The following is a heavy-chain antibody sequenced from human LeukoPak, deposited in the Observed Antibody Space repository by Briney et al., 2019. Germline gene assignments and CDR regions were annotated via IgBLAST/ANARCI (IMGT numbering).Heavy chain of an antibody. Sequence: PGESLRLSCAASGFTFSSYSMNWVRQAPGKGLEWVSSISGSSSYINYADSVKGRFTISRDNAQNSLFLQLNSLRAEDTAVYYCARDQYSSGWYKDAFDIWGQGTMVTVSS. CDR2: ISGSSSYI. V-gene: IGHV3-21*01. CDR3: ARDQYSSGWYKDAFDI. CDR1: GFTFSSYS. D-gene: IGHD6-19*01. J-gene: IGHJ3*02.